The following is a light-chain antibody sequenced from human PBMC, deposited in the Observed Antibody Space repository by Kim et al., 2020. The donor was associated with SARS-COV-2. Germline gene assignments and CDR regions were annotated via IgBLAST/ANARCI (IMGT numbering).Light chain of an antibody. Sequence: GQSITISCTGTSSDVGGYDYVSWYQQHPGKVPKLMIFDVSNRPSGVSNRFSGSKSGNTASLTISGLQAEDEADYYCTSYTSTTIVVFGGGTQLTVL. V-gene: IGLV2-14*03. CDR2: DVS. J-gene: IGLJ2*01. CDR3: TSYTSTTIVV. CDR1: SSDVGGYDY.